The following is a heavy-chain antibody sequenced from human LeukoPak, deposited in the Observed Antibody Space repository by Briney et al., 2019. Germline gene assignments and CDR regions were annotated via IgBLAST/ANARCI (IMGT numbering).Heavy chain of an antibody. CDR3: ARVWGSGEAFDI. CDR2: INPNSGGT. D-gene: IGHD7-27*01. CDR1: GYTFTGYY. Sequence: ASVKVSCKASGYTFTGYYMHWVRQAPGQGLEWMGWINPNSGGTNYAQKFQGRVTMTRDTSISTAYMELSRLRSDDTAVYYCARVWGSGEAFDIWGQGTMVTVSS. V-gene: IGHV1-2*02. J-gene: IGHJ3*02.